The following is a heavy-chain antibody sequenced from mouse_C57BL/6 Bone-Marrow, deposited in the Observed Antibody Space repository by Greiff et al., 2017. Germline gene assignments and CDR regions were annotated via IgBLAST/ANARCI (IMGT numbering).Heavy chain of an antibody. CDR2: LNPSSGYT. Sequence: VQLQQSGAELAKPGASVKLSCKASGYTFTSYWLHWVKQRPGQGLVWIGYLNPSSGYTKYNQKFKDKAALTADKSSSTTYMQLSSMAYEEDAGDYCGSNDYGFDYWGQGTLVTVSA. V-gene: IGHV1-7*01. CDR1: GYTFTSYW. J-gene: IGHJ3*01. CDR3: GSNDYGFDY. D-gene: IGHD2-4*01.